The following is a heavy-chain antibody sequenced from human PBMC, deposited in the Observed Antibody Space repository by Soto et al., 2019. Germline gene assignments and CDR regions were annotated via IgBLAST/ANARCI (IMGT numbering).Heavy chain of an antibody. CDR3: ARGISESACSSTSCYALDY. CDR1: GGSISSGGYY. CDR2: IYYSGST. V-gene: IGHV4-31*03. D-gene: IGHD2-2*01. J-gene: IGHJ4*02. Sequence: SETLSLTCTVSGGSISSGGYYWSWIRQHPGKGLEWIGYIYYSGSTYYNPSLKSRVTISVDTSKNQFSLKLSSVTAADTAVYYCARGISESACSSTSCYALDYWGQGTLVTVSS.